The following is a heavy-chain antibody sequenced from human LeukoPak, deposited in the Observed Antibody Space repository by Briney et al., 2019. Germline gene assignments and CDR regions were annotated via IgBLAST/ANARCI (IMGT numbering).Heavy chain of an antibody. D-gene: IGHD1-26*01. Sequence: GASVKVSCKASGYTFTGYYMHWVRQAPGQGLEWMGWIIPNSGATNYAQNFQGRVTMTRDTSISTAYMELNRLTSDDTAVYYCARQLGATSRDYWGQGTLATVSS. V-gene: IGHV1-2*02. J-gene: IGHJ4*02. CDR3: ARQLGATSRDY. CDR2: IIPNSGAT. CDR1: GYTFTGYY.